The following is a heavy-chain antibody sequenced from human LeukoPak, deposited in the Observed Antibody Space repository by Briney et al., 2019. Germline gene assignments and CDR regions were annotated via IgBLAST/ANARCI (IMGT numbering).Heavy chain of an antibody. CDR3: ARVARDGYMVFYFDY. Sequence: SVKVSCKASGGTFSSYAISWVRQAPGQGLEWMGGIIPIFGTANYAQKFQGRVTITADESMSTAYMELSSLRSEDTAVYYCARVARDGYMVFYFDYWGQGTLVTVSS. D-gene: IGHD5-24*01. V-gene: IGHV1-69*13. CDR2: IIPIFGTA. J-gene: IGHJ4*02. CDR1: GGTFSSYA.